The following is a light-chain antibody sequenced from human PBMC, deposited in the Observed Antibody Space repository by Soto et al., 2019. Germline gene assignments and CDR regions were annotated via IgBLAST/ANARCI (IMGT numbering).Light chain of an antibody. CDR3: CSYAGSSTYV. J-gene: IGLJ1*01. CDR1: RDDIGAYDY. Sequence: QSVLTQPASVSWSPGQSITISCAVTRDDIGAYDYVSWYQQHPGNAPKLLVYEVTNRPSGVSNRFSGSKSGNTASLTISGLQAEDEADYYCCSYAGSSTYVFGTGTKVTVL. CDR2: EVT. V-gene: IGLV2-23*02.